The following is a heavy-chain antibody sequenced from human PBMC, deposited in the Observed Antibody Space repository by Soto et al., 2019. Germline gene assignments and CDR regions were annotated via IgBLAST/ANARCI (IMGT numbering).Heavy chain of an antibody. CDR1: GFTVSTND. Sequence: PGGSLRLSCAASGFTVSTNDMNWVRQAPGKGLEWVSILYSGGVIYYADSVNGRFTVSRHDSKDTLNLQMDRVRAEYMAVYFCARGVTVGYTVFDDWGQGTLVNVSS. V-gene: IGHV3-66*01. D-gene: IGHD1-26*01. CDR2: LYSGGVI. J-gene: IGHJ4*02. CDR3: ARGVTVGYTVFDD.